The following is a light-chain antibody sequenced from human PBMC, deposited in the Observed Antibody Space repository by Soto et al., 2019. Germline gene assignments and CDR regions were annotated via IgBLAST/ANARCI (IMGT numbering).Light chain of an antibody. V-gene: IGKV1-5*03. CDR3: QHYNSYSEA. CDR1: LDIRNY. Sequence: DIQLTQSPPSLSASVGDRVGITCQASLDIRNYLNWYQHKPGKAPKLLIYKASTLKSGVPSRFSGSGSGTEFTLTISSLQPDDFATYYCQHYNSYSEAFGQGTKVELK. CDR2: KAS. J-gene: IGKJ1*01.